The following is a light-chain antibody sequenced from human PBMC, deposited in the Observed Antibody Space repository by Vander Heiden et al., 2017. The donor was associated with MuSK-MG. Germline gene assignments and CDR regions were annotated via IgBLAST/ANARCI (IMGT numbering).Light chain of an antibody. CDR2: RNN. CDR1: SSNIGSNY. V-gene: IGLV1-47*01. J-gene: IGLJ2*01. CDR3: AAWDDSLSGVV. Sequence: QSVLTQPPSASGTPGQRVTISCSGSSSNIGSNYVYWYQQLPGTAPKLLIYRNNQRPSGVPDRFSGSKSGTSASLAISGLRSEDEADYYCAAWDDSLSGVVFSGG.